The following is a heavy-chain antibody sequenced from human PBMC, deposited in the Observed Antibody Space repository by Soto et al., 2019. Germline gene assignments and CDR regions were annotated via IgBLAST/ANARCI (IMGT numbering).Heavy chain of an antibody. J-gene: IGHJ4*02. CDR2: ISSSSSYI. CDR3: ARDLPTDYYGSGSYTISYGY. CDR1: GFTFSSYS. V-gene: IGHV3-21*01. D-gene: IGHD3-10*01. Sequence: GGSLRLSCAASGFTFSSYSMNWVRQAPGKGLEWVSSISSSSSYIYYADSVKGRFTISRDNAKNSLYLQMNSLRAEDTAVYYCARDLPTDYYGSGSYTISYGYWGQGTLVTVSS.